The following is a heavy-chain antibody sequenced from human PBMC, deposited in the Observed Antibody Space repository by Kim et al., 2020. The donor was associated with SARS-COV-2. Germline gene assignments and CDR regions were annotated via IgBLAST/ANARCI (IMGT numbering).Heavy chain of an antibody. CDR1: GGSISSGGYY. Sequence: SETLSLTCTISGGSISSGGYYWSWIRQHPGKGLEWIGYIYYSGSTYYNPSLKSRVTISVDTSKNQFSLKLSSVTAADTAVYYCARVGYYYDSSGYWIDKYYFDYWGQGTLVTVSS. CDR3: ARVGYYYDSSGYWIDKYYFDY. J-gene: IGHJ4*02. V-gene: IGHV4-31*03. D-gene: IGHD3-22*01. CDR2: IYYSGST.